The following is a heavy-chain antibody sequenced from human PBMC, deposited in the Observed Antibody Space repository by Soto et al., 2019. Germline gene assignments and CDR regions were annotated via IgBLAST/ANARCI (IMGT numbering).Heavy chain of an antibody. V-gene: IGHV3-21*06. CDR1: GFTFNRST. CDR2: ITSDSGDI. J-gene: IGHJ6*02. Sequence: GGSLRLSCTASGFTFNRSTMNWVRQAQGKGPEWVSSITSDSGDINYADSVRGRFTISRDNAKNSLYLQMSSLRAEDTAVYYCARASEGDFWSGYYYGMDVWGQGTTVTVSS. D-gene: IGHD3-3*01. CDR3: ARASEGDFWSGYYYGMDV.